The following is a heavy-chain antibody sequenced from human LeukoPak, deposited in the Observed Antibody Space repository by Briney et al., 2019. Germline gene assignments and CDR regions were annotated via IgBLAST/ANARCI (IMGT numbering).Heavy chain of an antibody. V-gene: IGHV1-69*04. D-gene: IGHD6-13*01. Sequence: SVKVSCKASGGTFSSYTISWVRQAPGQGLEWMGRIIPILGIANYAQEFQGRVTITADKSTSTAYMELSSLRSEDTAVYYCARDPLAAAHGYYYYGMDVWGQGTTVTVSS. CDR1: GGTFSSYT. J-gene: IGHJ6*02. CDR2: IIPILGIA. CDR3: ARDPLAAAHGYYYYGMDV.